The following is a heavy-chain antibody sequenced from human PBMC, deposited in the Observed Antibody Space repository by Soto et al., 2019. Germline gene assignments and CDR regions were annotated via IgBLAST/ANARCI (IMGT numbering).Heavy chain of an antibody. CDR2: ISASNGNT. Sequence: QVQLVQSGAEVKKPGASVKVSCKASGYTVTRYGISCVRQAPGQGLEWMGWISASNGNTKYAQKFQGRVTMTTDTSTSTAYMELRSLRSDDTAVYYCARESSSSCHDYWGQGTLVTVSS. CDR1: GYTVTRYG. D-gene: IGHD6-13*01. V-gene: IGHV1-18*01. J-gene: IGHJ4*02. CDR3: ARESSSSCHDY.